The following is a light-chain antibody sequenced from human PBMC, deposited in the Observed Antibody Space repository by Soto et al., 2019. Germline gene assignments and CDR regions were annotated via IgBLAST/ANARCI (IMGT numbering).Light chain of an antibody. CDR2: DVG. V-gene: IGLV2-14*01. Sequence: QSVLTQPASVSGSPGQSITISCTGTSSDVGTYNYVSWYQQHPGKAPKLMIYDVGNQPSGVSHRFSGSKSANTASLTISGLQAEDEADYYCSSYTSSSTVVFGGGTKLTVL. J-gene: IGLJ2*01. CDR1: SSDVGTYNY. CDR3: SSYTSSSTVV.